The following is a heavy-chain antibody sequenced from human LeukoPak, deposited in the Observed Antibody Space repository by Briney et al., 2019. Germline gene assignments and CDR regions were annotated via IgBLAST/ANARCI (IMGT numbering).Heavy chain of an antibody. CDR3: ARDTWGPRDY. Sequence: GGSLRLSCAASGFTVSSNYMSWVHQAPGKGLEWVSVIYSGGSTYYADSVKGRFTISRDNSKNTLYLQMNSLRAEDTAVYYCARDTWGPRDYWGQGTLVTVSS. CDR1: GFTVSSNY. J-gene: IGHJ4*02. V-gene: IGHV3-53*01. D-gene: IGHD1-26*01. CDR2: IYSGGST.